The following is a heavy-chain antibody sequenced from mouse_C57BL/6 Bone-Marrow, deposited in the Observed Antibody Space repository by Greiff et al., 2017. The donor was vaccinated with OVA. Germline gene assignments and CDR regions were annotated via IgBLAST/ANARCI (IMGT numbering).Heavy chain of an antibody. Sequence: QVQLQQPGAELVKPGASLRISCKASAYTFTSSWITWVKQRPGQGLEWIGDIYPGSGSTNYNEKFKSKATLTVDTSSSTAYMQLSSLTSEDSAVYYCARCWYFDVWGTGTTVTVSS. CDR2: IYPGSGST. J-gene: IGHJ1*03. V-gene: IGHV1-55*01. CDR3: ARCWYFDV. CDR1: AYTFTSSW.